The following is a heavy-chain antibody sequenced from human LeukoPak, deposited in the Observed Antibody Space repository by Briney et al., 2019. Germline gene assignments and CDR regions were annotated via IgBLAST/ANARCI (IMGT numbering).Heavy chain of an antibody. J-gene: IGHJ4*02. CDR1: GYSVSSGYF. Sequence: PSETLSLTCAVSGYSVSSGYFWGWIRQPPGKRLEWIGGIHVIGTTYYNPSLKSRVTISLDTSKNEFSLKLSSVTAADTAVYFCARVLHSGGLLRDFDYWGQGTLVTVSS. CDR2: IHVIGTT. CDR3: ARVLHSGGLLRDFDY. D-gene: IGHD2-15*01. V-gene: IGHV4-38-2*01.